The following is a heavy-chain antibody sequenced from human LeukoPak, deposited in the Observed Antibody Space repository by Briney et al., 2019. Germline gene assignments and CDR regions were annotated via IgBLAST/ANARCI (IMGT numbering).Heavy chain of an antibody. J-gene: IGHJ1*01. V-gene: IGHV3-23*01. CDR1: GFASRSYA. CDR2: ISGSGGST. Sequence: GGSPRLSSAASGFASRSYAVSWVPQAPGKGLEWVSAISGSGGSTYYADSVKGRFTISRDNSKNTLYLQMNSLRAEDTAVYYGARVAGYFHHCGQGSVVSVSS. CDR3: ARVAGYFHH.